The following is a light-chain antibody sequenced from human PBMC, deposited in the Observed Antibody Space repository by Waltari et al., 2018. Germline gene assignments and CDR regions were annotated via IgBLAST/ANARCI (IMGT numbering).Light chain of an antibody. Sequence: DIVMTQSPGSLVVSLGERATINCKSGHDILYNSNNKNYLAWYQHKPGQSPKLLFYWASTRASCVPDRFSGSGSGTDFTLTISRVQAEDVAIYYCQQYYKTPSFGGGTKVE. CDR3: QQYYKTPS. CDR1: HDILYNSNNKNY. J-gene: IGKJ4*01. CDR2: WAS. V-gene: IGKV4-1*01.